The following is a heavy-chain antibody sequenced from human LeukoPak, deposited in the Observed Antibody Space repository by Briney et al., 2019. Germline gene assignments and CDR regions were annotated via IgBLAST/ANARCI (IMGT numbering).Heavy chain of an antibody. CDR1: GFTVSSKY. V-gene: IGHV3-66*01. J-gene: IGHJ4*02. CDR3: ARISDLLFYFDS. CDR2: VYTGGNT. Sequence: GGSLRLSCAASGFTVSSKYMSWVRQAPGKGLEWVSLVYTGGNTYYADSVKGRFTLSRDNSKNTVYLQMSSLRAEDMAVYYCARISDLLFYFDSWGQGTLVTVAS.